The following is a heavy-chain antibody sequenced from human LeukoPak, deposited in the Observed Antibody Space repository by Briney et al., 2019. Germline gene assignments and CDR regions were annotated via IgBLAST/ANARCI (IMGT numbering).Heavy chain of an antibody. D-gene: IGHD2-15*01. Sequence: ASVKVSCKVSGYTLSELSMHWVRQAPGTGLEWMGGFDPGNGETVYAQQFQGRVTMTEGTSTDTAYMELSSLRSEDSGVYFCATGGIYSLLDYWGQGTLVIVSS. CDR3: ATGGIYSLLDY. CDR1: GYTLSELS. V-gene: IGHV1-24*01. CDR2: FDPGNGET. J-gene: IGHJ4*02.